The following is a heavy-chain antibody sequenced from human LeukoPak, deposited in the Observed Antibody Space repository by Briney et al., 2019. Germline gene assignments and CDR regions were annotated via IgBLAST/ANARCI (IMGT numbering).Heavy chain of an antibody. CDR1: GFTFSSYG. J-gene: IGHJ5*02. Sequence: AGGSLRLSCAASGFTFSSYGMHWVRQAPGKGLEWVAVISNDGSKKYYADSVRGRFTISRDNSKNTLYLQMNSLRADDTAVYYCANWGRFDPWGQGTLVTVSS. CDR2: ISNDGSKK. D-gene: IGHD3-16*01. V-gene: IGHV3-30*18. CDR3: ANWGRFDP.